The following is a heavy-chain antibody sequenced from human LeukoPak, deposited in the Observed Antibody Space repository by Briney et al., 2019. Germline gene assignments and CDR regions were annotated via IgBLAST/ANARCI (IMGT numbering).Heavy chain of an antibody. Sequence: TSETLSLTCSVSGGSISSYYWSWVRQPPGKGLEWVGHIYYSGSTNYNPSLKSRVTISVDTSKNQFSLKLSSVTAADTAVYYCAREKSPERKTWLQLGAFDVWGQGTVVTVSS. CDR3: AREKSPERKTWLQLGAFDV. CDR2: IYYSGST. J-gene: IGHJ3*01. V-gene: IGHV4-59*01. D-gene: IGHD5-24*01. CDR1: GGSISSYY.